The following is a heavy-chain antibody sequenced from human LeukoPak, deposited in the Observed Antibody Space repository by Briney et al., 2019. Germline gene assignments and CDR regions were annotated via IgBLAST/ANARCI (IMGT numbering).Heavy chain of an antibody. D-gene: IGHD4-23*01. CDR3: ARRGGGNWGY. V-gene: IGHV1-8*01. J-gene: IGHJ4*02. Sequence: GASVTVSFKASGYTFTIYDINWVRQAKGQGEEWMRSMNPPRASTASPQKFPPPVTMTTNTSISTAYMELSSLRSEDTAVYYCARRGGGNWGYWGQGTLVTVSS. CDR1: GYTFTIYD. CDR2: MNPPRAST.